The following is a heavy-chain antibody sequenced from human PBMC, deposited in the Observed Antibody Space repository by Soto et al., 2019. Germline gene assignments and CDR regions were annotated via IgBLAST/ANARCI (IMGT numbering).Heavy chain of an antibody. V-gene: IGHV3-23*05. CDR2: IYGSGRGI. D-gene: IGHD2-21*01. CDR1: GLPHSSFA. J-gene: IGHJ4*02. Sequence: XGSLRLSCTAAGLPHSSFAMMWVRQAPGKGLECVSGIYGSGRGIEYADSVKGRFTISRDNSKNTVYLQMTDLRADDTAVYYCAKDAVYNDGLWLMDHWGQGTQVTVSS. CDR3: AKDAVYNDGLWLMDH.